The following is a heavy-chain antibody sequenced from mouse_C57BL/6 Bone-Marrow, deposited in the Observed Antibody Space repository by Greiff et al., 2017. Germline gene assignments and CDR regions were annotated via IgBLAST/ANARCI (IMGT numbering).Heavy chain of an antibody. V-gene: IGHV1-81*01. Sequence: VQLQQSGAELARPGASVKLSCKASGYTFTSYGISWVKQRTGQGLEWIGEIYPRSGNTYYNEKFKGKATLTADKSSSTAYMELRSLTSEDSAVYFCAPSYNGYDDYWGQGTTLTVSS. CDR3: APSYNGYDDY. D-gene: IGHD2-2*01. CDR1: GYTFTSYG. CDR2: IYPRSGNT. J-gene: IGHJ2*01.